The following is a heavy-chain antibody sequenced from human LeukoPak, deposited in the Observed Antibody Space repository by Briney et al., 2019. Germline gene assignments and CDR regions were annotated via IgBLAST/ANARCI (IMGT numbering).Heavy chain of an antibody. Sequence: PGGSLRLSCAASGFTFSSYGMHWVRQAPGKGLEWVAFIRYDGSNKYYADSVKGRFTISRDNSKNTLYLQMNSLRAEDTAVYYCAKGSYSSSWYKGDWFDPWGQGTLVTVSS. V-gene: IGHV3-30*02. CDR1: GFTFSSYG. J-gene: IGHJ5*02. D-gene: IGHD6-13*01. CDR2: IRYDGSNK. CDR3: AKGSYSSSWYKGDWFDP.